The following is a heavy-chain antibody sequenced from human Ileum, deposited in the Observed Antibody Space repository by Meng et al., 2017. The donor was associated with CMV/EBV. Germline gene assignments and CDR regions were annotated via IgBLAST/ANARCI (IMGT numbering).Heavy chain of an antibody. J-gene: IGHJ4*02. D-gene: IGHD2-15*01. CDR2: IKSQPSGGTT. Sequence: AASLSTVNFAWMNWVRQAPGKGLEWVGRIKSQPSGGTTDYAAPVKGRFTISRDDSRKTLYLHMNSLKSEDTAIYYCATVRDPTTYSMNFWGQGTLVTVSS. CDR1: LSTVNFAW. V-gene: IGHV3-15*07. CDR3: ATVRDPTTYSMNF.